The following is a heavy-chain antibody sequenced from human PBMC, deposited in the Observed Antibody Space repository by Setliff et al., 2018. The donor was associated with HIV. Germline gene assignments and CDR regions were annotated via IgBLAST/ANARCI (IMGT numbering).Heavy chain of an antibody. J-gene: IGHJ4*02. Sequence: KPSETLSLTCTVSGASINNYYWNWIRQPSGKGLEWIGRIYPSATGKGLEWIGRMHTSGSANYNPSLQSRVSISLDTSKTHFSLHLRSVTTADTAVYYCARERPVMEGWGDYFDYWGQGALVTVSS. V-gene: IGHV4-4*07. CDR2: MHTSGSA. CDR1: GASINNYY. CDR3: ARERPVMEGWGDYFDY. D-gene: IGHD3-3*01.